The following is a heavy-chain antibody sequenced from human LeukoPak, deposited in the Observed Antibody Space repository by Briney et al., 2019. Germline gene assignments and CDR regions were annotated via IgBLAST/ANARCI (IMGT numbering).Heavy chain of an antibody. CDR2: INHSGST. CDR3: ARRLGIMRDPFDY. J-gene: IGHJ4*02. CDR1: GGSISSYY. V-gene: IGHV4-59*08. Sequence: PSETLSLTCTVSGGSISSYYWSWIRQPPGKGLEWIGEINHSGSTNYNPSLKSRVTISVDTSKNQFSLKLSSVTAADTAVYYCARRLGIMRDPFDYWGQGTLVTVSS. D-gene: IGHD7-27*01.